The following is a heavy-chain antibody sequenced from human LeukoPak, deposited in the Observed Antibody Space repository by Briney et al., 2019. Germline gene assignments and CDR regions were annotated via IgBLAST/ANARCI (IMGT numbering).Heavy chain of an antibody. CDR1: GFTFSSYA. CDR3: ARGMSAAD. Sequence: GGSLRLSCAASGFTFSSYAMSWVRQAPGKGLEWVSAISGSGGSTYYADSVKGRFTISRDNAKNSVYLQMNSLRAEDTAVYYCARGMSAADWGQGTLVTVSS. CDR2: ISGSGGST. J-gene: IGHJ4*02. D-gene: IGHD6-25*01. V-gene: IGHV3-23*01.